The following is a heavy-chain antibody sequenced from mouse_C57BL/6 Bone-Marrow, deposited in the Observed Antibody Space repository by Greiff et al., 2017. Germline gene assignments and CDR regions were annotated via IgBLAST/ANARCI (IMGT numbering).Heavy chain of an antibody. Sequence: QVQLQQSGAELARPGASVKMSCKASGYTFTSYTMHWVKQRPGQGLEWIGHINPSSGYTKYNQKFKDKATLTADKSSSTAYMQLSSLTSEDSAVYYCARGDYDVAWFAYWGQGTLVTVSA. J-gene: IGHJ3*01. D-gene: IGHD2-4*01. CDR2: INPSSGYT. CDR1: GYTFTSYT. CDR3: ARGDYDVAWFAY. V-gene: IGHV1-4*01.